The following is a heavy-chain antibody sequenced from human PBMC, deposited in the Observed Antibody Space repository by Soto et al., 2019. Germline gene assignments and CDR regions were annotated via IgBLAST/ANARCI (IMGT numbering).Heavy chain of an antibody. CDR2: IYYTGTT. CDR3: SRERESASEH. J-gene: IGHJ4*02. CDR1: DGSISSSTYH. V-gene: IGHV4-39*02. Sequence: SETLSLTCTVSDGSISSSTYHWAWIRQPPGKGLEWIASIYYTGTTYYSPSLKSRVTISVDTSKNHFSLKLSSVTAADTAVYYCSRERESASEHWGQGTLVTVSS.